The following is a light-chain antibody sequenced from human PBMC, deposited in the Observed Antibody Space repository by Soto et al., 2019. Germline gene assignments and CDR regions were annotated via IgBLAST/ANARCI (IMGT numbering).Light chain of an antibody. V-gene: IGLV2-8*01. CDR3: SCYAGSNNLGYVV. Sequence: QSVLTQPPSASGSPGQSVTISCTGTSSDVGGYNYVSWYQQHPGKAPKLMIYEVSKRPSGVPDRFSGSKSDNTASLTVSGLQAEDEADYYCSCYAGSNNLGYVVFGGGTKLTVL. CDR1: SSDVGGYNY. J-gene: IGLJ2*01. CDR2: EVS.